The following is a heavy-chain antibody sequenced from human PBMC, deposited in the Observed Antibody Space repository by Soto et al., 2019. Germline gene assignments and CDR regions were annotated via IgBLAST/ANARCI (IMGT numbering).Heavy chain of an antibody. CDR2: IYYSGST. D-gene: IGHD6-19*01. CDR1: GGSISSYY. CDR3: ARARGIAVAGTRVDYYYGMDV. Sequence: QVQLQESGPGLVKPSETLSLTCTVSGGSISSYYWSWIRQPPGKGLEWIGYIYYSGSTNYNPSLKSRVTISVDTSKNQFSLKLSSVTAADTAVYYCARARGIAVAGTRVDYYYGMDVWGQGTTVTVSS. V-gene: IGHV4-59*01. J-gene: IGHJ6*02.